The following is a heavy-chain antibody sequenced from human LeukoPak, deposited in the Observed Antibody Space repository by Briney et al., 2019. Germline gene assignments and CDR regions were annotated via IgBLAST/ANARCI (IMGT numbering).Heavy chain of an antibody. V-gene: IGHV3-23*01. D-gene: IGHD5-12*01. Sequence: GGSLRLSCAASGFTFSTYAMSWVRQAPGKGLEWVPAISDSGGRTYYTDSVKGRFTISRDNSKNTLYLQMNSLRAEDTAVYYCASGYSGYDYDYWGQGTLVTVSS. CDR3: ASGYSGYDYDY. CDR2: ISDSGGRT. J-gene: IGHJ4*02. CDR1: GFTFSTYA.